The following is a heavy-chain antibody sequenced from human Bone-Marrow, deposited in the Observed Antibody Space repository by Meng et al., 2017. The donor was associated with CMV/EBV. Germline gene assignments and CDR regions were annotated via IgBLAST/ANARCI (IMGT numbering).Heavy chain of an antibody. V-gene: IGHV3-53*01. J-gene: IGHJ4*02. CDR3: GSSGYYFSLDY. Sequence: GESLKISCAASGFTFSDYYMSWVRQAPGKGLEWVSVIYSGGSTYYADSVKGRFTISRDNSKNTLYLQMNSLRAEDTAVYYCGSSGYYFSLDYWGQGTLVTVSS. CDR2: IYSGGST. CDR1: GFTFSDYY. D-gene: IGHD3-22*01.